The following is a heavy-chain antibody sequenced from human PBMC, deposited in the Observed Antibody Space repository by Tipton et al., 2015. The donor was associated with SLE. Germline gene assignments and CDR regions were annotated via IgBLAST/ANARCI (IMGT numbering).Heavy chain of an antibody. V-gene: IGHV3-7*01. CDR2: IKQDGGEQ. CDR3: AREGGSYYSSYYFDY. J-gene: IGHJ4*02. CDR1: GFTFSTYW. Sequence: GSLRLSCAASGFTFSTYWMSWVRQAPGKGLEWVANIKQDGGEQNYVDSVKGRLIISRDNAKNPLYLQMNNLRAEDTAVYYCAREGGSYYSSYYFDYWGQGTLVTVSS. D-gene: IGHD1-26*01.